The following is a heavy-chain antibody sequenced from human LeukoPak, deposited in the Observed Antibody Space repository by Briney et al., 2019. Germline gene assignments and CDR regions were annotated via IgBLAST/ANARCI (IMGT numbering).Heavy chain of an antibody. CDR3: ASLTGALGELSLFDY. D-gene: IGHD3-10*01. CDR1: GFTFSSYS. CDR2: ISSSSYI. V-gene: IGHV3-21*01. Sequence: KAGGSLRLSCAASGFTFSSYSMNRVRQAPGKGLEWVSSISSSSYIYYADSVKGRFTISRDNAKNSLYLQMNSLRAEDTAVYYCASLTGALGELSLFDYWGQGTLVTVSS. J-gene: IGHJ4*02.